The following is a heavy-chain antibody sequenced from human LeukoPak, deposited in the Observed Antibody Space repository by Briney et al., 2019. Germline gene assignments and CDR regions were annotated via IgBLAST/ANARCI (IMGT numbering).Heavy chain of an antibody. Sequence: ASVKVSCMASGYTFTSYGISWVRQAPGQGLEWMGWISAYNGNTNYAQKLQGRVTITTDTSTGAAYMELRSLRSDDTAVYYCARDEYSSGSFDYWGQGTLVTVSS. CDR3: ARDEYSSGSFDY. CDR1: GYTFTSYG. V-gene: IGHV1-18*01. D-gene: IGHD6-19*01. CDR2: ISAYNGNT. J-gene: IGHJ4*02.